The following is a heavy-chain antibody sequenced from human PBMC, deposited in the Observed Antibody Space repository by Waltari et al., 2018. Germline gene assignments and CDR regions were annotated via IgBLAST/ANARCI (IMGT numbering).Heavy chain of an antibody. Sequence: EVQLVQSGAEVKKPGESLKISCKGSGYSFTSYWIGWVRQMPGKGLEWMGIIYPGDSDTRYRPSCQGQVTISADKSISTAYLQWSSLKASDTAMYYCARQYYDFWSGYPYFDYWGQGTLVTVSS. D-gene: IGHD3-3*01. V-gene: IGHV5-51*01. CDR1: GYSFTSYW. CDR3: ARQYYDFWSGYPYFDY. CDR2: IYPGDSDT. J-gene: IGHJ4*02.